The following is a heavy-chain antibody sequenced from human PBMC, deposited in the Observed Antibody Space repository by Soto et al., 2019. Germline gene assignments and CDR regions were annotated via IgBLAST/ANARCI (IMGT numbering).Heavy chain of an antibody. V-gene: IGHV3-33*01. Sequence: QVQLVESGGGVAQPGRYLRLSCTVSGFTFSGHAMHWVRQAPGKGLEWVTQIWYDGSNKYYAESVKGRFKISRYNSMNTLYLQMNSLRVEDTAVYYCARDEQGLALYALDVWGQGTSITVSS. CDR2: IWYDGSNK. D-gene: IGHD6-19*01. CDR3: ARDEQGLALYALDV. J-gene: IGHJ6*02. CDR1: GFTFSGHA.